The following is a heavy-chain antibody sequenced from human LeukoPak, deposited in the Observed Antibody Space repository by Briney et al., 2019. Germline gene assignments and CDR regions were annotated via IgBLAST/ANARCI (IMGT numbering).Heavy chain of an antibody. CDR1: GFTFSSYA. V-gene: IGHV3-23*01. J-gene: IGHJ4*02. D-gene: IGHD2-15*01. CDR2: VSGSGGFT. Sequence: GGSLRLSCAASGFTFSSYAVSWVRQAPGKGLEWVSTVSGSGGFTYFADSVKGRFTISRDNSKNTLYLQMNSLRAEDTAIYYCAKDVFLLSGRGDDYWGQGTLVTVSS. CDR3: AKDVFLLSGRGDDY.